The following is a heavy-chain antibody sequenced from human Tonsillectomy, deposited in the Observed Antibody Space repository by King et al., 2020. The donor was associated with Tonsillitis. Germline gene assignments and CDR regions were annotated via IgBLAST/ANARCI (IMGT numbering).Heavy chain of an antibody. V-gene: IGHV3-48*03. J-gene: IGHJ5*02. Sequence: VQLVESGGGLVQPGGSLRLSCAASGFTFSSYEMNWVRQAPGKGLEWVSYISNRGSTINYADSVKGRFTISRDNAKNSLYLQMNSLRAEDTAVYYCAREPAGGYYENWFDPWGQGTLVTVSS. CDR1: GFTFSSYE. CDR2: ISNRGSTI. D-gene: IGHD3-22*01. CDR3: AREPAGGYYENWFDP.